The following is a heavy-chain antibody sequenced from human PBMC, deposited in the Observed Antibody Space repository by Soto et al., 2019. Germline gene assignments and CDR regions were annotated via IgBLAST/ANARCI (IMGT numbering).Heavy chain of an antibody. D-gene: IGHD6-13*01. CDR3: ARAKAPLYSSSWYWFDP. CDR2: IYYSGST. J-gene: IGHJ5*02. CDR1: GGSISSYY. Sequence: QVQLQESGPGLVKPSETLSLTCTVSGGSISSYYWSWIRQPPGKGLEYIGYIYYSGSTNYNPSLNSRVTISVDTSNNQFSLKLSSVTAADTAVYYCARAKAPLYSSSWYWFDPWGKGTLVTVSS. V-gene: IGHV4-59*08.